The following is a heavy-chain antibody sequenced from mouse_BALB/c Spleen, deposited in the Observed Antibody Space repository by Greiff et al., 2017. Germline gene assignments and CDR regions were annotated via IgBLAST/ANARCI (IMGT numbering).Heavy chain of an antibody. J-gene: IGHJ1*01. CDR2: INPYNDGT. Sequence: VQLQQSGPELVKPGASVKMSCKASGYTFTSYVMHWVKQKPGQGLEWIGYINPYNDGTKYNEKFKGKATLTSDKSSSTAYMELSSLTSKDSAVYYCARGRYDWSWYFDVWGAGTTVTVSS. CDR3: ARGRYDWSWYFDV. V-gene: IGHV1-14*01. D-gene: IGHD2-14*01. CDR1: GYTFTSYV.